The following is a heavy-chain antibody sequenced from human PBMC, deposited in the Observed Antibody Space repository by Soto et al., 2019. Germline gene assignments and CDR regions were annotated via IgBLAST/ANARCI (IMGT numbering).Heavy chain of an antibody. V-gene: IGHV4-4*02. CDR2: IYHSGST. CDR1: GGSISSSNW. J-gene: IGHJ6*02. Sequence: SETLSLTCAVSGGSISSSNWWSWVRQPPGKGLEWIGEIYHSGSTNYNPSLKSRVTISVDKSKNQFSLKLSSVTAADTAVYYCARGRPSGPLRYFDWLPPDGGNYYYYGMDVWGQGTTVTVSS. D-gene: IGHD3-9*01. CDR3: ARGRPSGPLRYFDWLPPDGGNYYYYGMDV.